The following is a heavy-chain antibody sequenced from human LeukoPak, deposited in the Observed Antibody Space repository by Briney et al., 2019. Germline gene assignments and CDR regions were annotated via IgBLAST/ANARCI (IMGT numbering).Heavy chain of an antibody. CDR2: INPNSGGT. CDR1: GYTFTGYY. J-gene: IGHJ3*02. D-gene: IGHD6-6*01. CDR3: ARVYSSSAGPFDI. V-gene: IGHV1-2*02. Sequence: ASVKVSCKASGYTFTGYYMHWVRQAPGQGLEWMGWINPNSGGTNYAQKFQGRVTMTRDTSISTAYMELSRLRSDDTAVYYCARVYSSSAGPFDIWGQGTMDTVSS.